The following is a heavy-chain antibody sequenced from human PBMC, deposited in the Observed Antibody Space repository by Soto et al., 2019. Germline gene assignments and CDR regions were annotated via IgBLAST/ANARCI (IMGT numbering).Heavy chain of an antibody. CDR3: TKANRYCSGANCFTFDY. J-gene: IGHJ4*02. CDR2: ISWNSGSI. D-gene: IGHD2-15*01. V-gene: IGHV3-9*01. Sequence: GGSLRLSCAASGFTFDDYAMHWVRQAPGKGLEWVSGISWNSGSIGYADSVKGRFTISRDNAKNSLCLQMNSLRAEDTAVYYCTKANRYCSGANCFTFDYWGLGTLVTVSS. CDR1: GFTFDDYA.